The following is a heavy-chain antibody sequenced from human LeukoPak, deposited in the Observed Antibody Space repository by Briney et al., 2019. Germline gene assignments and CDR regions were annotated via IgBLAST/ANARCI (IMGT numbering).Heavy chain of an antibody. J-gene: IGHJ4*02. Sequence: PGGSLRLSCAAAGFTASSNYMSWVRQAPGKGLEWGSVIYSGGSTYYADSVKGRFTISRDNSKNTLCLQMNSPRAEDTAVYYCAGGAYPGYFDYWGQGTLVTVSS. CDR1: GFTASSNY. CDR3: AGGAYPGYFDY. V-gene: IGHV3-66*01. D-gene: IGHD3-10*01. CDR2: IYSGGST.